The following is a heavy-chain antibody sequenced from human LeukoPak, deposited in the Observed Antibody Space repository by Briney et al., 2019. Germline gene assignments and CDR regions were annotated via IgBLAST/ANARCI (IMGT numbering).Heavy chain of an antibody. CDR2: ISGSGGST. J-gene: IGHJ4*02. CDR3: AKDDDDSSGYYYLFDY. Sequence: GGSLRLSCAASGFTFSSYAMSWVRQAPGKGLEWVSAISGSGGSTYYADSVKGRFTISRDNSKNTLYLQMNSLRAEDTAVYYCAKDDDDSSGYYYLFDYRGQGTLVTVSS. CDR1: GFTFSSYA. D-gene: IGHD3-22*01. V-gene: IGHV3-23*01.